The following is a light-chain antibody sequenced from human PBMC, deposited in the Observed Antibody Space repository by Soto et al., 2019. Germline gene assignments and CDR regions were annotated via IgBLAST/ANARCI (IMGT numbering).Light chain of an antibody. Sequence: DTQMTQSPSSLSASVGDRVTITCRASQSISNYLNWYQQTPGKPPKLLIYAASNLQSGVPSRFSGSGSGTDFTLTISSLQPEDFATYYCQQSYRTPWTFGQGTKVEI. CDR2: AAS. CDR3: QQSYRTPWT. V-gene: IGKV1-39*01. J-gene: IGKJ1*01. CDR1: QSISNY.